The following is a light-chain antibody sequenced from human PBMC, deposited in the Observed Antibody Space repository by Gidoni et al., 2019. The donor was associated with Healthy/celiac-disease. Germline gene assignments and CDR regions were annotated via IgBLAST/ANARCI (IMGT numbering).Light chain of an antibody. CDR2: AAS. V-gene: IGKV1-9*01. CDR1: QGISSD. J-gene: IGKJ1*01. Sequence: DIQLTQSPSFLSASVGDRVTITCRASQGISSDLAWYQQKPGKAPKLLIYAASTLQSGVPSRFSGSGSGTECTLTISSLQPEDFATYYCQQLNSYPPWTFGQGTKVEIK. CDR3: QQLNSYPPWT.